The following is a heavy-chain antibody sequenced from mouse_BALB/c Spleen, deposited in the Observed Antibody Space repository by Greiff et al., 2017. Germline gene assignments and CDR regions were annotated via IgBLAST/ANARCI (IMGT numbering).Heavy chain of an antibody. Sequence: EVKLVESGPGLVKPSQSLSLTCSVTGYSITSGYYWNWIRQFPGNKLEWMGYISYDGSNNYNPSLKNRISITRDTSKNQFFLKLNSVTTEDTATYYCARDQGLRIYAMDYWGQGTSVTVSS. D-gene: IGHD2-4*01. J-gene: IGHJ4*01. V-gene: IGHV3-6*02. CDR1: GYSITSGYY. CDR2: ISYDGSN. CDR3: ARDQGLRIYAMDY.